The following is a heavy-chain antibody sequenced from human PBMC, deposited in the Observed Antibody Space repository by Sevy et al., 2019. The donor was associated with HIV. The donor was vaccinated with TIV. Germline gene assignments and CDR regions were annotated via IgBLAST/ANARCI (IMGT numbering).Heavy chain of an antibody. Sequence: GSLRLSCAASGFTFSSYWMSWVRQAPGKGLEWVANIKQDGSEKYYVDSVKGRFTISRDNAKNSLYLQMNSLRAEDTAVYYCAREWGGGYDFWSGYYTAFDIWGQGTMVTVSS. D-gene: IGHD3-3*01. J-gene: IGHJ3*02. V-gene: IGHV3-7*03. CDR2: IKQDGSEK. CDR3: AREWGGGYDFWSGYYTAFDI. CDR1: GFTFSSYW.